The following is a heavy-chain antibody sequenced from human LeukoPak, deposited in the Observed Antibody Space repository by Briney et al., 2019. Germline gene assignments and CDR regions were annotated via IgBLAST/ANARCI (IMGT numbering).Heavy chain of an antibody. CDR1: GYTFTSYG. V-gene: IGHV1-18*01. CDR2: ISAYNGNT. Sequence: ASVKVSCKASGYTFTSYGISWVRQAPGQGLEWMGWISAYNGNTNYAQKLQGRVTMTTDTSTSTAYMELRSLRSDDTAVYYCARAEYVVVLNRYYYYGMDVWGHGTTVTVSS. J-gene: IGHJ6*02. D-gene: IGHD2-15*01. CDR3: ARAEYVVVLNRYYYYGMDV.